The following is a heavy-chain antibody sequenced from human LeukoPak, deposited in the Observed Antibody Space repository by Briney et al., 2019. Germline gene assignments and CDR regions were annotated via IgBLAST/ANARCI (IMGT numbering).Heavy chain of an antibody. V-gene: IGHV3-30*18. J-gene: IGHJ4*02. CDR2: ISYDGSNK. CDR1: GFTFSSYG. Sequence: GGSLRLSCAASGFTFSSYGMHWVRQAPGKGVEWVAVISYDGSNKYYADSVKGRFTISRDNSKSALFLQMNSLTVEDTAIYYCAKDAPRSSGWFFLDYWGQGTLVTVSS. CDR3: AKDAPRSSGWFFLDY. D-gene: IGHD6-19*01.